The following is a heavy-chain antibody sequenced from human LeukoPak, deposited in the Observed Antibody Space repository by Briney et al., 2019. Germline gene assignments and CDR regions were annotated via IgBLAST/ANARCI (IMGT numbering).Heavy chain of an antibody. CDR1: GGTISSYY. J-gene: IGHJ4*02. CDR2: IYYSGST. CDR3: AREYSSGGFDY. Sequence: AETLSLTCTVSGGTISSYYWSWIRQPPGKGLEWIGYIYYSGSTKYNPSLKSRVTISVDTSKNQFSLKLSSVTAADTAVYYCAREYSSGGFDYWGQGTLVTVSS. D-gene: IGHD6-19*01. V-gene: IGHV4-59*01.